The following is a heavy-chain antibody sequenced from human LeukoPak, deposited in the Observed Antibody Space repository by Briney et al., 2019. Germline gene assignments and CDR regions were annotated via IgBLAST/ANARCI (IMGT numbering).Heavy chain of an antibody. CDR3: AQGITAAWGALGI. CDR1: GFTFSSYA. CDR2: ITGGGDNT. J-gene: IGHJ3*02. Sequence: GGSLRLSCADSGFTFSSYAMSWVRQAPGKGLQWVSTITGGGDNTFYADSVKGRFTISRDNSKNTLDLQMNSLRVEDTAVYYCAQGITAAWGALGIWGQGTVVTVSA. V-gene: IGHV3-23*01. D-gene: IGHD6-13*01.